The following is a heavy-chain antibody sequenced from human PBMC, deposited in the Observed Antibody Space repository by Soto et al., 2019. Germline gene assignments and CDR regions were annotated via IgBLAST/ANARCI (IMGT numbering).Heavy chain of an antibody. J-gene: IGHJ6*02. CDR3: ARFRPGVRYFDWHGMEV. CDR2: IYYSGST. CDR1: GGSISSYY. Sequence: SETLSLTCTVSGGSISSYYWSWIRQPPGKGLEWIGYIYYSGSTNYNPSLKSRVTISVDTSKNQFSLKLSSVTAADTAVYYCARFRPGVRYFDWHGMEVWGQGTTVTVSS. V-gene: IGHV4-59*01. D-gene: IGHD3-9*01.